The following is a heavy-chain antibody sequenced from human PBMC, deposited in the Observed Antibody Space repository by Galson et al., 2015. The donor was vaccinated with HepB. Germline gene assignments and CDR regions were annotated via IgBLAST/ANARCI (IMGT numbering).Heavy chain of an antibody. V-gene: IGHV4-34*01. CDR3: ASWTVAGHY. CDR2: INHSGST. D-gene: IGHD6-19*01. CDR1: GGSFSGYY. J-gene: IGHJ4*02. Sequence: ETLSLTCAVYGGSFSGYYWSWIRQPPGQGLEWIGEINHSGSTNYNPSLKSRVTISVDTSKNQFSLKLSSVTAADTAVYYCASWTVAGHYWGQGTLVTVSS.